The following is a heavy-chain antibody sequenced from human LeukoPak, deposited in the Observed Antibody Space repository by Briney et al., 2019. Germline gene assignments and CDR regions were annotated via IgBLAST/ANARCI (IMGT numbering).Heavy chain of an antibody. CDR2: ISGSGGST. Sequence: PGGSLRLSCAASGFTFSSYAMSWVRQAPGKGLEWVSAISGSGGSTYYADSVKGRFTISRDNSKNTLYLQMNSLRAEDTAVYYCAKGYSSSWNNWLDPWGQGTLVTVSS. CDR1: GFTFSSYA. J-gene: IGHJ5*02. D-gene: IGHD6-13*01. V-gene: IGHV3-23*01. CDR3: AKGYSSSWNNWLDP.